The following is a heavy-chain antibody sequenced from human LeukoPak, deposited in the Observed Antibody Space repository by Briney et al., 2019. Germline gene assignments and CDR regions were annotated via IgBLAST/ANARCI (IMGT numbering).Heavy chain of an antibody. CDR1: GGSISSGDYY. Sequence: SQTLSLTCTVSGGSISSGDYYWSWIRQPPGKGLEWIGYIYYSGSTYYYPSLKSRVTISVDTSKNQFSLKLSSVTAADTAVYYCARGIAAAGTTSSYYFDYWGQGTLVTVSS. D-gene: IGHD6-13*01. CDR2: IYYSGST. CDR3: ARGIAAAGTTSSYYFDY. J-gene: IGHJ4*02. V-gene: IGHV4-30-4*01.